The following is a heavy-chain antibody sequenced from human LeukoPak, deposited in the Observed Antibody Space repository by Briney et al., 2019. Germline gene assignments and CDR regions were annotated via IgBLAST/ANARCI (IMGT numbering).Heavy chain of an antibody. D-gene: IGHD5-24*01. CDR2: INTDGSST. J-gene: IGHJ4*02. Sequence: GGSLRLSCAASGFTFSSYWMHWVRQAPGKGLVWVSRINTDGSSTSYADSVKGRFTISRDNAKNTLYLQMNSLRAEDTAVYYCAKGPMYVGYNYVNWGQGTLVTVSS. V-gene: IGHV3-74*01. CDR1: GFTFSSYW. CDR3: AKGPMYVGYNYVN.